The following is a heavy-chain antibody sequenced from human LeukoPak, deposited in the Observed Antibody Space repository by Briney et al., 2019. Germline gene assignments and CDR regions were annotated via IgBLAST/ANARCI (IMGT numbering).Heavy chain of an antibody. CDR1: GYTFTSYA. V-gene: IGHV1-69*13. J-gene: IGHJ3*02. D-gene: IGHD2-21*02. CDR3: AGPFAVTLDDAFDI. Sequence: SVEVSCKASGYTFTSYAISWVRQAPGQGLEWMGGIIPIFGTANYAQKFQGRVTITADESTSTAYMELSSLRSEDTAVYYCAGPFAVTLDDAFDIWGQGTMVTVSS. CDR2: IIPIFGTA.